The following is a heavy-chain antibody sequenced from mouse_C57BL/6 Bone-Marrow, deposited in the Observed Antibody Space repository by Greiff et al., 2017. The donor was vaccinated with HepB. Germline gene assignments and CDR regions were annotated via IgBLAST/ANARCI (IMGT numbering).Heavy chain of an antibody. CDR3: ARSDSNPSWFAY. J-gene: IGHJ3*01. CDR1: GYTFTSYW. CDR2: IDPSDSET. D-gene: IGHD2-5*01. V-gene: IGHV1-52*01. Sequence: QVQLQQPGAELVRPGSSVKLSCKASGYTFTSYWMHWVKQRPIQGLEWIGNIDPSDSETHYNQKFTDKATLTVDKSSSTAYMQLSSLTSEASAVYYCARSDSNPSWFAYWGQGTLVTVSA.